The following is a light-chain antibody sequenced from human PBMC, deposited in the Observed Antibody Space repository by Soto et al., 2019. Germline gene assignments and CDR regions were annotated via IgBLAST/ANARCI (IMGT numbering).Light chain of an antibody. J-gene: IGKJ4*01. Sequence: EFVFTQSPVTLSLSPGERATLSCRASQTVRNNYLAWYQQKPGQAPRLLIYDASSRATGIPDRFSGGGSGTDFTLTISRLEPEDFAVYYCQQFENSRLTFGGGTKVDIK. V-gene: IGKV3-20*01. CDR3: QQFENSRLT. CDR1: QTVRNNY. CDR2: DAS.